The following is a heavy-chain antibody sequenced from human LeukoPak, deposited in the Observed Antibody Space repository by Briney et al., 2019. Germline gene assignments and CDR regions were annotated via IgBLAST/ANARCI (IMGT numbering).Heavy chain of an antibody. J-gene: IGHJ4*02. CDR2: INHSGST. D-gene: IGHD4-17*01. Sequence: SETLSLTCTVSGGSIPSYYWSWIRQPPGKGLEWIGEINHSGSTNYNPSLKSRVTISVDTSKNQFSLKRSSVTAADTAVYYCASGPDYGDFLDYWGQGTLVTVSS. CDR1: GGSIPSYY. V-gene: IGHV4-34*01. CDR3: ASGPDYGDFLDY.